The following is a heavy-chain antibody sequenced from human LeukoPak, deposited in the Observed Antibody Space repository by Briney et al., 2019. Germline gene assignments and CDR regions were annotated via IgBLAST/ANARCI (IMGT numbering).Heavy chain of an antibody. Sequence: GGSLRLSWAASGFTLSSYGMHWVRQAPGKGLEGVAVISYDGSNKYYADSVKGRFTISRDNSKNTLYLQMNSLRAEDTAVYYCAKDGQTYYYDSSGYYYYFDYWGQGTLVTVSS. CDR1: GFTLSSYG. CDR3: AKDGQTYYYDSSGYYYYFDY. J-gene: IGHJ4*02. V-gene: IGHV3-30*18. D-gene: IGHD3-22*01. CDR2: ISYDGSNK.